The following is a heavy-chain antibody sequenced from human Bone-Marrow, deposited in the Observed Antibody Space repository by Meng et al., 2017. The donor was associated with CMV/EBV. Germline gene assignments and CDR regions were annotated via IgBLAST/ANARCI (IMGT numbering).Heavy chain of an antibody. J-gene: IGHJ6*02. V-gene: IGHV1-8*01. CDR1: GYSFTSYD. CDR3: AIGAPTAMATYYYYGMDV. CDR2: MNPNSGNT. D-gene: IGHD5-18*01. Sequence: ASVKVSCKASGYSFTSYDINWVRQATGQGLEWMGWMNPNSGNTGYAQKFQGRVTMTRNTSISTAYMEQSSLRSEDTAVYYCAIGAPTAMATYYYYGMDVWGQGTTVTVSS.